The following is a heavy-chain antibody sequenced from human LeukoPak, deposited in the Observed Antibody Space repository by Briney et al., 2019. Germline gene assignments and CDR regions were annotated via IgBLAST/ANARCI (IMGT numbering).Heavy chain of an antibody. J-gene: IGHJ4*02. CDR1: GFTFSSTW. CDR3: ARDRY. D-gene: IGHD1-14*01. V-gene: IGHV3-74*01. Sequence: GGSLRLSCAASGFTFSSTWMNWVRQGPGKGLEWVSRITSDGSSTIYADSVKGRFTISRDNAKSTVYLQMNSLRAEDTAVYSCARDRYWGQGAPVTVSS. CDR2: ITSDGSST.